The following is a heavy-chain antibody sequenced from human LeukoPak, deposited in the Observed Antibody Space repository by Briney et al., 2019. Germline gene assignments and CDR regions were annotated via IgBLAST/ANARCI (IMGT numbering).Heavy chain of an antibody. D-gene: IGHD1-26*01. V-gene: IGHV4-61*02. J-gene: IGHJ4*02. CDR3: AREPSGSCYFDY. Sequence: SQTLSLTCTVSGGSISSGSYYWSWIRQPAGKGLEWIGRIYTSGSTNYNPSLKSRVTISVDTSKNQFSLKLSSVTAADTAVYYCAREPSGSCYFDYWGQGTLVTVSS. CDR1: GGSISSGSYY. CDR2: IYTSGST.